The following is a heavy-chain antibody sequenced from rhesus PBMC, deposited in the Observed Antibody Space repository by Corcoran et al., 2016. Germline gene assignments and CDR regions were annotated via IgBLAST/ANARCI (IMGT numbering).Heavy chain of an antibody. CDR2: INSGGGST. CDR3: AKDSGLRGQRLVPRRYFDY. V-gene: IGHV3S5*01. CDR1: GFTFSSYG. Sequence: EVQLVETGGGLVQPGGSLKLSCAASGFTFSSYGMSWVRQAPGKGLEWVSAINSGGGSTYYADSVKRRFTISRDNSKNTLSLQMNSLGAEDTAVYYCAKDSGLRGQRLVPRRYFDYWGQGVLVTVSS. J-gene: IGHJ4*01. D-gene: IGHD6-31*01.